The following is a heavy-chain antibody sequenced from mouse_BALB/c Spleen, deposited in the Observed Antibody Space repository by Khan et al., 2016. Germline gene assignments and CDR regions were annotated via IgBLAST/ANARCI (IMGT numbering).Heavy chain of an antibody. V-gene: IGHV1-85*01. Sequence: QVQLQQSGPELVKPGASVKLSCKASGYTFISYDINWVRQRPEQGLEWIGWIFPGDGFTKYNEKFKGKATLTTDKSSSTAYMQLSRLTSEDSAVYFCARETVVSLYYFDYWGQGTTLTVSS. CDR1: GYTFISYD. D-gene: IGHD1-1*01. J-gene: IGHJ2*01. CDR3: ARETVVSLYYFDY. CDR2: IFPGDGFT.